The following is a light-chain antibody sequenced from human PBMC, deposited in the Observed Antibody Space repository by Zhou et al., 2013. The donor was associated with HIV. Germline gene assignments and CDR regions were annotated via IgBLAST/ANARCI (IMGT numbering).Light chain of an antibody. CDR3: QQSFDTPRT. J-gene: IGKJ1*01. Sequence: AIQMTQSPSSLSASVGDRVTITCRASPGIRNDLGWYQQKPGKAPNLLIYAASSLQSGVPSRFSGSGSGTDFTLTISSLQPEDFATYFCQQSFDTPRTFGQGTKVDLK. CDR1: PGIRND. CDR2: AAS. V-gene: IGKV1-6*01.